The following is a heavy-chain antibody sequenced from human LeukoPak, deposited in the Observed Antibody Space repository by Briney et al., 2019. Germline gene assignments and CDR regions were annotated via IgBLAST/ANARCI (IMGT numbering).Heavy chain of an antibody. D-gene: IGHD4-17*01. CDR3: AKAYGDYGTKTYRRAYFDY. CDR1: GXSFSGYY. V-gene: IGHV4-34*01. CDR2: INHSGST. Sequence: SETLSLTCAVSGXSFSGYYWSWIRQPPGKGLEWIGEINHSGSTNYNPSLKSRVTISVDTSMNQFYLTLSSVTAADTAVYYCAKAYGDYGTKTYRRAYFDYWGQGTLVTVSS. J-gene: IGHJ4*02.